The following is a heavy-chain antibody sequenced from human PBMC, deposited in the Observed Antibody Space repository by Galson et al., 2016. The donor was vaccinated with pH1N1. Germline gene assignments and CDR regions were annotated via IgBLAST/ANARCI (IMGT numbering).Heavy chain of an antibody. CDR1: GDTFSDYV. CDR3: ARVSGYSNDWYIYGMDV. CDR2: ILPKSGEA. J-gene: IGHJ6*02. D-gene: IGHD6-13*01. Sequence: SVKVSCKVSGDTFSDYVITWVRQAPGQGLEWMGGILPKSGEAKYAQKFQGRISITADEATATAFVDLNRLKSGDTAVYYCARVSGYSNDWYIYGMDVWAKGPRSPSP. V-gene: IGHV1-69*13.